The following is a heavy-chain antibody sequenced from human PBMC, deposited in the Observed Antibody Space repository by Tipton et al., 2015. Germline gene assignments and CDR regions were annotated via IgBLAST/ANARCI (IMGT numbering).Heavy chain of an antibody. Sequence: LRLSCAVYGGSFSGYFWTWIRQPPGKELEWIGYIQYSGSTNYNPSLKSRVTISVDTSKTQFSLKMSSVTASDTAVYYCARIRGRYVMDSWGQGSLVSVSS. CDR1: GGSFSGYF. CDR2: IQYSGST. D-gene: IGHD3-16*01. J-gene: IGHJ4*02. CDR3: ARIRGRYVMDS. V-gene: IGHV4-59*01.